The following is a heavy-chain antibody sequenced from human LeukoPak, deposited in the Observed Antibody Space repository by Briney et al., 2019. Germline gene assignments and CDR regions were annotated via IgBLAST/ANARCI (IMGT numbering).Heavy chain of an antibody. CDR3: ARDGRHIVGATKDYYYYMDV. CDR1: GFTFSSYS. CDR2: ISSSSSNTI. D-gene: IGHD1-26*01. J-gene: IGHJ6*03. V-gene: IGHV3-48*01. Sequence: HPGGSLRLSCAASGFTFSSYSMNWVRQAPGKGLEWVSYISSSSSNTIYYANSVKGRFTISRDNAKNSLYLQMNSLRAEDTAVYYCARDGRHIVGATKDYYYYMDVWGKGTTVTVSS.